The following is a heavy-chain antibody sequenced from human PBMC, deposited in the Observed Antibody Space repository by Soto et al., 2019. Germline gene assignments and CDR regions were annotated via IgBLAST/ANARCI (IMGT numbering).Heavy chain of an antibody. V-gene: IGHV3-33*01. CDR1: GFTFSNYG. J-gene: IGHJ6*02. Sequence: QVQLVESGGGVVQPGRSLTLSCAASGFTFSNYGMHWVRQAPGKGLEWVAVIVNEGSNRYHADSVKDRFTISRDNSNHTLYLQTTSLRAEDTAVYYCARDDEYSGNGMDVWGQGTTVTVS. CDR2: IVNEGSNR. D-gene: IGHD3-10*01. CDR3: ARDDEYSGNGMDV.